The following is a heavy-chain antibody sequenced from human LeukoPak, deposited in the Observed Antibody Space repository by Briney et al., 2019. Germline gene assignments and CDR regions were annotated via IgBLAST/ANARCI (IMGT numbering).Heavy chain of an antibody. V-gene: IGHV4-59*01. Sequence: SETLSLTCTVSGGSISNSYWSWIRQPPGKGLEWIGYIYYSRSTNYNPSLKSRVTISVDTSKNQVSLNLRSVTAADTAVYYCARVPYNGYWYFDYWGQGNLVTVSS. CDR2: IYYSRST. D-gene: IGHD5-12*01. CDR3: ARVPYNGYWYFDY. J-gene: IGHJ4*02. CDR1: GGSISNSY.